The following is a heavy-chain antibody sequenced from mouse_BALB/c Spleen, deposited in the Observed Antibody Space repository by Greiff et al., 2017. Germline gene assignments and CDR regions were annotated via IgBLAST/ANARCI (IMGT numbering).Heavy chain of an antibody. Sequence: EVKLMESGGGLVKPGGSLKLSCAASGFTFSDYYMYWVRQTPEKRLEWVATISDGGSYTYYPDSVKGRFTISRDNAKNNLYLQMSSLKSEDTAMYYCASLDDYYGSSYYAMDYWGQGTSVTVSS. CDR3: ASLDDYYGSSYYAMDY. V-gene: IGHV5-4*02. D-gene: IGHD1-1*01. CDR2: ISDGGSYT. J-gene: IGHJ4*01. CDR1: GFTFSDYY.